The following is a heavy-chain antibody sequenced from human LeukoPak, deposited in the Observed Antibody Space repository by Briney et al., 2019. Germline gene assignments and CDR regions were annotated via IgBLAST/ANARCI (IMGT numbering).Heavy chain of an antibody. Sequence: PGGSLRLSCAASGFTLNGYWMSWVRQAPGKGLEWVANTNQGGSDTYYVDSVKGRFTISTDNAKNSLYLEMNSLRVEDTAIYYCARDLFSGSYNGEDYWGQGTLVTVSS. CDR1: GFTLNGYW. CDR2: TNQGGSDT. CDR3: ARDLFSGSYNGEDY. J-gene: IGHJ4*02. D-gene: IGHD3-10*01. V-gene: IGHV3-7*01.